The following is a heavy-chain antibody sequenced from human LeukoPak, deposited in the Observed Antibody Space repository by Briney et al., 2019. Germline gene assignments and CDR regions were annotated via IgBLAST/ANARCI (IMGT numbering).Heavy chain of an antibody. CDR1: GFTFRNSW. CDR2: IAYRSAGGTA. V-gene: IGHV3-15*04. D-gene: IGHD5-18*01. CDR3: TTDLGRYNYGFPNY. J-gene: IGHJ4*02. Sequence: GGSLRLSCAASGFTFRNSWMAWVRQAPGKGLEWVGRIAYRSAGGTADYAAPVKGRFTISRDDSQNTLYLQMNSLNTEDTAVYYCTTDLGRYNYGFPNYGGQGTLVTVSS.